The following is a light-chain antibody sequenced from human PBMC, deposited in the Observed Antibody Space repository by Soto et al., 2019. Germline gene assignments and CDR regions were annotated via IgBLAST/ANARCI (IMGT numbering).Light chain of an antibody. V-gene: IGKV1-39*01. Sequence: DIQITQSPASRSSAVLGRVSIICRASQSISSYLNWYQQKPGKAPKLLIYAASSLQSGVPSRFSGSGSGTDFTLTISSLQPEDFATYYCQKSYSITFGQGTRLEI. J-gene: IGKJ5*01. CDR3: QKSYSIT. CDR2: AAS. CDR1: QSISSY.